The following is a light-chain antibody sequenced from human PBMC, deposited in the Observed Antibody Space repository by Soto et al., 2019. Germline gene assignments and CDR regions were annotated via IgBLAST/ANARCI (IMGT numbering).Light chain of an antibody. J-gene: IGKJ4*01. CDR1: QSVSSDY. CDR3: QQYGSSPLT. Sequence: EIELTQSPGTLSLSPGERANLSCRASQSVSSDYLAWYQQKPGQTPKVLIYRASSRATGIPDRFSGSGSGTDFTLTISRLEPEDFAVYYCQQYGSSPLTFGGGTKVEIK. V-gene: IGKV3-20*01. CDR2: RAS.